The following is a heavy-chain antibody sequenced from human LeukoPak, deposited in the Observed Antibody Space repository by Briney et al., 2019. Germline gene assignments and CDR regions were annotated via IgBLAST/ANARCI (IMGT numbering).Heavy chain of an antibody. V-gene: IGHV4-30-4*08. CDR2: IYYSEST. CDR3: ARDRDGYNFRAFDI. CDR1: GGSISSGDYY. D-gene: IGHD5-24*01. J-gene: IGHJ3*02. Sequence: SQTLSLTCTVSGGSISSGDYYWSWIRQPPGKGLEWIGYIYYSESTYYNPSLKSRVTISVDTSKNQFSLKLSSVTAADTAVYYCARDRDGYNFRAFDIWGQGTMVTVSS.